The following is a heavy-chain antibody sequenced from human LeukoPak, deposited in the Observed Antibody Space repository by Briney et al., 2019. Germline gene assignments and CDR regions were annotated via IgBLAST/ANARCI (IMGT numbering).Heavy chain of an antibody. CDR1: TGSLNSGRYY. V-gene: IGHV4-61*02. CDR2: INTSGVT. J-gene: IGHJ6*01. CDR3: ARGLFGSGPQYYYYFDV. Sequence: SETLSLTCAVSTGSLNSGRYYWSWIRQPGGKGLEWIGRINTSGVTKYNPSLKSRVTVSAETSKNQFSLNLTSVTAADTAIYYCARGLFGSGPQYYYYFDVWGKGTPVTVSS. D-gene: IGHD3-16*01.